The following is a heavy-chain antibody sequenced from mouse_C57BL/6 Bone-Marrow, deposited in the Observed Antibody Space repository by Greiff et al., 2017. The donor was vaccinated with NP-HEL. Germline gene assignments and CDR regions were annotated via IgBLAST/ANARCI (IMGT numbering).Heavy chain of an antibody. V-gene: IGHV1-66*01. CDR2: IYPGSGNT. CDR3: AREDDPYAMDY. D-gene: IGHD2-3*01. Sequence: QVQLQQSGPELVKPGASVKISCKASGYSFTSYYIHWVKQRPGQGLEWIGWIYPGSGNTKYNEKFKGKATLTADTSSSTAYIQLSSLTSEDSAVYYCAREDDPYAMDYWGQGTSVTVSS. J-gene: IGHJ4*01. CDR1: GYSFTSYY.